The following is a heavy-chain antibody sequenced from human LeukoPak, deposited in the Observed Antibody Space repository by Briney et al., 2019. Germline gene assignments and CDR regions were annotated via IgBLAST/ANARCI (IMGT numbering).Heavy chain of an antibody. CDR3: ARDPSTYYDSSGYSGH. J-gene: IGHJ4*02. Sequence: SETLSLTCTVSGGSISSGDYYWRWIRQPPGKGLEWLGYIYYSGSTYYNPSLKSRVTISVDTSKNQFSLKLSFVTAADTAVYYCARDPSTYYDSSGYSGHWGQGTLVTVSS. CDR2: IYYSGST. D-gene: IGHD3-22*01. CDR1: GGSISSGDYY. V-gene: IGHV4-30-4*08.